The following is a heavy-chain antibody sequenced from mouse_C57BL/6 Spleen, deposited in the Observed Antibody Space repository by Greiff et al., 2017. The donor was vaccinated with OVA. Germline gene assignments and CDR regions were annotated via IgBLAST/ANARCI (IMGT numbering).Heavy chain of an antibody. CDR2: IWSGGST. J-gene: IGHJ4*01. CDR1: GFSLTSYG. V-gene: IGHV2-2*01. CDR3: ARKITTVVDYAMDY. D-gene: IGHD1-1*01. Sequence: VKLMESGPGLVQPSQSLSITCTVSGFSLTSYGVHWVRQSPGKGLEWLGVIWSGGSTDYNAAFISRLSISKDNSKSQVFFKMNSLQADDTAIYYCARKITTVVDYAMDYWGQGTSVTVSS.